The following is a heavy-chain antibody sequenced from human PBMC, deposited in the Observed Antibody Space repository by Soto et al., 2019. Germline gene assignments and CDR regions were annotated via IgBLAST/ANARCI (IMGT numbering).Heavy chain of an antibody. V-gene: IGHV1-69*13. CDR3: GRYCSGGSCHTLDYYGMDV. CDR2: IIPVFGTT. J-gene: IGHJ6*02. Sequence: ASVKVSCKASGGTFRNYCIGWVLQAPGQGLGWMGGIIPVFGTTNYAQKFQGRVTITADESTSTAYIEVSSLRSEDTAMFYCGRYCSGGSCHTLDYYGMDVWGQGTTVTV. CDR1: GGTFRNYC. D-gene: IGHD2-15*01.